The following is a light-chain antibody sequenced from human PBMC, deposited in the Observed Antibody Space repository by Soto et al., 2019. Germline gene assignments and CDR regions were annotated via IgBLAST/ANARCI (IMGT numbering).Light chain of an antibody. V-gene: IGKV1-9*01. Sequence: IQLTQSPSSLSASVGDRVTITCRANQGISSYLAWYQQKPGKAPKLLIYAASTLQSGVPSRFSGSGSGTDFILPISSLQPEDFATYSCLQVNSYARTFGPGTKVDI. J-gene: IGKJ3*01. CDR3: LQVNSYART. CDR1: QGISSY. CDR2: AAS.